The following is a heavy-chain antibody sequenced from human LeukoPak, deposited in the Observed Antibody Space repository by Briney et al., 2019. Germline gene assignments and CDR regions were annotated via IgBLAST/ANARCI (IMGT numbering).Heavy chain of an antibody. CDR2: TNPSGGST. CDR3: ARDKYGDYVGLNWFDP. CDR1: GYTFTSYY. D-gene: IGHD4-17*01. V-gene: IGHV1-46*01. J-gene: IGHJ5*02. Sequence: ASVKVSCKAPGYTFTSYYMHWVRQAPGQGLEWMGITNPSGGSTSYAQKFQGRVTMTRDTSTSTVYMELSSMRSEDTAVYYCARDKYGDYVGLNWFDPWGQGTLVTVSS.